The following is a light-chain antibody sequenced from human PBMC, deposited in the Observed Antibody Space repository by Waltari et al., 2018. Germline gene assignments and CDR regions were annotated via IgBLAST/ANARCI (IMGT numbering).Light chain of an antibody. CDR2: KAS. CDR3: QHNYGTPFT. V-gene: IGKV1-39*01. Sequence: DIQMTQSPSSLYASVGDRVTITCRASENVNNYFNLYQHKPGKPPKPLTYKASTLQSGVPSRFSGSGSGTHYTFTVSSLQSQVVPTYYCQHNYGTPFTFGPGTKLDIQ. CDR1: ENVNNY. J-gene: IGKJ3*01.